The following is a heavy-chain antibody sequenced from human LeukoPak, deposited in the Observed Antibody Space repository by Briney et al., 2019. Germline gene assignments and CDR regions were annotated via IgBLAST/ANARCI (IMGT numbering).Heavy chain of an antibody. D-gene: IGHD3-22*01. CDR1: GGSFSGYY. CDR2: INHSGST. CDR3: ATLDYYDSSGYESGRKEFDY. V-gene: IGHV4-34*01. J-gene: IGHJ4*02. Sequence: SETLSLTCAVCGGSFSGYYWSWIRQPPGKGLEWIGEINHSGSTNYNPSLKSRVTISVDTSKNQFSLKLSSVTAADTAVYYCATLDYYDSSGYESGRKEFDYWGQGTLVTVSS.